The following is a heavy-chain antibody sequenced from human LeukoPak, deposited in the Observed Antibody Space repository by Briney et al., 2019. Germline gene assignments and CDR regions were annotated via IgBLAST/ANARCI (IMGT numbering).Heavy chain of an antibody. CDR2: ISAYNGNT. J-gene: IGHJ4*02. Sequence: ASVKVSCKASGYTFTSYGISWVRQAPGQGLEWMGWISAYNGNTNYAQKLQGRVTMTTDTSTSTAYMELRSLRSDATAVYYCARDKGATVTTTIGARFDYWGQGTLVTVSS. CDR1: GYTFTSYG. CDR3: ARDKGATVTTTIGARFDY. D-gene: IGHD4-4*01. V-gene: IGHV1-18*01.